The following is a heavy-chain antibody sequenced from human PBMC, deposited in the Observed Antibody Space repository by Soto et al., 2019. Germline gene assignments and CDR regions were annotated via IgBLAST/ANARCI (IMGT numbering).Heavy chain of an antibody. J-gene: IGHJ4*02. CDR1: GGSISSHY. Sequence: SETLSLTCTVSGGSISSHYWSWVRQAPGKGLECIGHIYYRESTNYNPSLRSRSTISVDTSKNQFSLKLNSVTTADAAVYYCARDGREASGMDVWGQGTLVTVCS. CDR3: ARDGREASGMDV. V-gene: IGHV4-59*11. D-gene: IGHD1-26*01. CDR2: IYYREST.